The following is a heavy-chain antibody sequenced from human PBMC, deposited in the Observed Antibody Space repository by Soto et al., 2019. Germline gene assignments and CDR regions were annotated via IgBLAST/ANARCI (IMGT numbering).Heavy chain of an antibody. CDR2: FNPEDGET. CDR3: ATHYSGFGSGYYTY. CDR1: GYTFSELS. V-gene: IGHV1-24*01. Sequence: QVQLVQSGAEVKKPGASVKVSCKVSGYTFSELSMHWVRQAPGKGREWMGGFNPEDGETVYAENFQGRVTMTEDTSTDTTYMELSSLRSENTALYYCATHYSGFGSGYYTYWGQGTLVTVSS. J-gene: IGHJ4*02. D-gene: IGHD3-3*01.